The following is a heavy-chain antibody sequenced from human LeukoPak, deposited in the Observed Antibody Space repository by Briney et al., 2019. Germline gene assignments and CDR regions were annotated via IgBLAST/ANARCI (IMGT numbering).Heavy chain of an antibody. D-gene: IGHD1-14*01. CDR3: TNYRIFDY. V-gene: IGHV3-23*01. CDR2: ISASAEST. CDR1: GFTFTTSW. J-gene: IGHJ4*02. Sequence: PGGSLRLSCAASGFTFTTSWMTWVRQAPGKGLEWVSAISASAESTFYADSVRGRFTISRDNSKNTLSLQMNSLRAEDTAIYYCTNYRIFDYWGQGTLVTVSS.